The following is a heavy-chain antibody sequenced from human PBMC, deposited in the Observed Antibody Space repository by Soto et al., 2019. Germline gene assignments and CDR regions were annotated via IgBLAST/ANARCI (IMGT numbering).Heavy chain of an antibody. D-gene: IGHD3-3*01. CDR1: GGSISSSNG. CDR3: ARVNDFWTGYYSPHFFEP. J-gene: IGHJ5*02. CDR2: IYYSGST. V-gene: IGHV4-61*01. Sequence: SETLCLTCAVSGGSISSSNGWTWIRQPPGKGLEWIGYIYYSGSTNHNPSLKSRVTISVDTSKNQFSLKLSSVTAADTAVYYCARVNDFWTGYYSPHFFEPLGKGTLVTVSS.